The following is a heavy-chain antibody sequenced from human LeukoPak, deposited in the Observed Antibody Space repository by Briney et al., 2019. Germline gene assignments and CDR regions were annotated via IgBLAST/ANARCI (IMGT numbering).Heavy chain of an antibody. CDR3: ARQGYSNYFFDY. CDR1: GGSISSYY. J-gene: IGHJ4*02. CDR2: IYYSGST. V-gene: IGHV4-59*08. Sequence: PSETLSLTCTVSGGSISSYYWSWIRQPPGKGLEWIGYIYYSGSTNYNPSLKSRVTISVDTSKNQFSLKLRSLTAADTAVYYCARQGYSNYFFDYWGQGTLVTVSS. D-gene: IGHD4-11*01.